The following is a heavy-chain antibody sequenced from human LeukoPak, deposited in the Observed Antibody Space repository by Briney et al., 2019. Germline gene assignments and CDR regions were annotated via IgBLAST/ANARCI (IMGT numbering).Heavy chain of an antibody. V-gene: IGHV3-48*01. Sequence: GGSLRLSCAASGFTFSSYSMNWVRQAPGKGPEWVSYISSSSSTIYYADSVKGRFTISRDNAKNSLYLQMNSLRAEDTAVYYCARGTASITVTTLVWYFDLWGRGTLVTVSS. J-gene: IGHJ2*01. CDR2: ISSSSSTI. CDR1: GFTFSSYS. D-gene: IGHD4-17*01. CDR3: ARGTASITVTTLVWYFDL.